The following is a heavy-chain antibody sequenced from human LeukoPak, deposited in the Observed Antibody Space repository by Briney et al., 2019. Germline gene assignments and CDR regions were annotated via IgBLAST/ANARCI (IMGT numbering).Heavy chain of an antibody. CDR3: AKGHYDNSGYYFNY. V-gene: IGHV3-21*01. Sequence: GRSLRLSCAASGFTFSSYSMNWVRQAPGKGLEWVSSISSSSSYIYYADSVKGRFTISRDNSKNTLYLQMNSPRPEDTAVYYCAKGHYDNSGYYFNYWGQGSLVTVSP. CDR1: GFTFSSYS. J-gene: IGHJ4*02. CDR2: ISSSSSYI. D-gene: IGHD3-22*01.